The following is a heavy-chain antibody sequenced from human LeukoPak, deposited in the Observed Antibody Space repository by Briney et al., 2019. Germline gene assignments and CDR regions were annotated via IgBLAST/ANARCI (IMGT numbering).Heavy chain of an antibody. V-gene: IGHV1-8*01. D-gene: IGHD3-10*01. J-gene: IGHJ4*02. CDR2: MNPNSGNT. CDR1: GYSFTSYD. Sequence: ASVKVSCKASGYSFTSYDINWVRQATGQGLEWMRWMNPNSGNTGYAQKFQGRVTMTRNTSISTAYMELSSLRSEDTAVYYCARGRYYGSGSYYNPRVWYWGQGTLVTVSS. CDR3: ARGRYYGSGSYYNPRVWY.